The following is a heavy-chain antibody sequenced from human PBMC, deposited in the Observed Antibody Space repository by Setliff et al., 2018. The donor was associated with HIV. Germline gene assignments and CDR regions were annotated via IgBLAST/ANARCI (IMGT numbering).Heavy chain of an antibody. Sequence: ASVKVSCKASADIFNAYYIHWVRQAPGQGLEWMGWITPNGDDTNYPQKFEGRVTLTRDTSIATAYMELRSLTSDDTAVYYCARESSGRKGDFDYWGQGTLVTVSS. D-gene: IGHD6-19*01. V-gene: IGHV1-2*02. CDR3: ARESSGRKGDFDY. CDR2: ITPNGDDT. CDR1: ADIFNAYY. J-gene: IGHJ4*02.